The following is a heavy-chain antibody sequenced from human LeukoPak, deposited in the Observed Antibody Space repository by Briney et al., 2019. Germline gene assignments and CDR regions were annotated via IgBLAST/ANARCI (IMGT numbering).Heavy chain of an antibody. V-gene: IGHV3-7*01. CDR1: GFTFSSYW. Sequence: GGSLRLSCAASGFTFSSYWMSWVRQAPGKGLEWVANINQDGSEKYYVDSVKGRFTISRDNTENSLYLNMNSLRAEDTAVYYCARDQGRSTVNDAFDIWGQGTMVTVSS. D-gene: IGHD4-11*01. J-gene: IGHJ3*02. CDR2: INQDGSEK. CDR3: ARDQGRSTVNDAFDI.